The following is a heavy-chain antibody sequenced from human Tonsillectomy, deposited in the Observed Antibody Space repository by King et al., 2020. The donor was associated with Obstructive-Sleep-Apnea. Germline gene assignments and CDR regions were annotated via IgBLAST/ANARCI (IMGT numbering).Heavy chain of an antibody. J-gene: IGHJ4*02. CDR2: INTNTGNP. CDR3: ASGSRIPAY. V-gene: IGHV7-4-1*02. CDR1: GYTFTTYG. Sequence: QLVQSGSELKKPGASVKVSCKASGYTFTTYGMHWVRQAPGQGLEWMGWINTNTGNPAYAQGFRGRFDFSLDTSVSTAYLQISSLQAEDTAVYYCASGSRIPAYGGQGTLVTVPS. D-gene: IGHD2-21*01.